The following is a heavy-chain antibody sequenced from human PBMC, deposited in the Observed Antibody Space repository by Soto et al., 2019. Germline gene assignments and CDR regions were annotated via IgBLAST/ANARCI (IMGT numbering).Heavy chain of an antibody. D-gene: IGHD6-13*01. Sequence: QVQLQESGPGLVKPSQTLSLTCTVSGGSISSGGYYWSWIRQHPGKGLEWIGYIYYSGSTYYNPSLKSRVTIPVDTSKNQFSLKLSSMTAADTAVYYCARALRRQQTVDYWGQGTLVTVSS. J-gene: IGHJ4*02. V-gene: IGHV4-31*03. CDR1: GGSISSGGYY. CDR3: ARALRRQQTVDY. CDR2: IYYSGST.